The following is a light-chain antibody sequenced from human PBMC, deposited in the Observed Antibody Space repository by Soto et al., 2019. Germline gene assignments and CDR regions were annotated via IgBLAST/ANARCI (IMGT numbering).Light chain of an antibody. J-gene: IGLJ2*01. CDR1: SSDVGGYNY. Sequence: QSALTQPASVSGSPGQSITISCTGTSSDVGGYNYVSWYQQHPGKAPKLMIYDVSNRPSGVSNRFSGSKSGNTASLTISGLKDETAAAYYCSSYTSNITLLFGGGTKLTVL. CDR2: DVS. V-gene: IGLV2-14*01. CDR3: SSYTSNITLL.